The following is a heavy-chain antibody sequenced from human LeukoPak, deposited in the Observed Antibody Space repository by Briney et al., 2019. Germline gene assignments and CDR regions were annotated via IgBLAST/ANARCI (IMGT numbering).Heavy chain of an antibody. Sequence: PSETLSLTCAVYGGSFSGYYWSWIRQPPGKGLEWIGEINHSGSTNYNPSLKSRVTISVDTSKNQFSLKLSSVTAADTAVYYCAGVLGYSSGFAYWGQGTLVTVSS. CDR3: AGVLGYSSGFAY. D-gene: IGHD6-19*01. CDR2: INHSGST. CDR1: GGSFSGYY. V-gene: IGHV4-34*01. J-gene: IGHJ4*02.